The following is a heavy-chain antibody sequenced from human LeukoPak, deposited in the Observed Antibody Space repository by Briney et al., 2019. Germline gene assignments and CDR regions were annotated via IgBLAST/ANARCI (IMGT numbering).Heavy chain of an antibody. Sequence: ASVKVSCKASGYTFTNYGISWVRQAPGQGLEWMGWISAYNGNTNYAQKLQGRVTMTTDTSTSTAYMELRSLRSDDTAVYDCAREGYSSGWLDAFDIWGQGTMVTVSS. CDR3: AREGYSSGWLDAFDI. CDR2: ISAYNGNT. V-gene: IGHV1-18*01. D-gene: IGHD6-19*01. J-gene: IGHJ3*02. CDR1: GYTFTNYG.